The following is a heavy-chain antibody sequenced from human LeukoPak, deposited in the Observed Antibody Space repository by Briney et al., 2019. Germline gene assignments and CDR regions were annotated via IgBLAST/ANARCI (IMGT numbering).Heavy chain of an antibody. D-gene: IGHD6-13*01. CDR3: ASTSKNTGYSSSWYAEYFQH. CDR2: IYTSGST. CDR1: GGSISSGSYY. Sequence: SQTLSLTCTVSGGSISSGSYYWSWIRQPAGKGLEWIGRIYTSGSTNYNPSLKSRVTISVDTSKNQFSLKLSSVTAADTAVYYCASTSKNTGYSSSWYAEYFQHWGQGTLVTVSS. J-gene: IGHJ1*01. V-gene: IGHV4-61*02.